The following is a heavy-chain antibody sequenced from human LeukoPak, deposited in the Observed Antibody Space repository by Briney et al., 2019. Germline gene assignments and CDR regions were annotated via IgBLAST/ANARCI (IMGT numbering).Heavy chain of an antibody. D-gene: IGHD3-10*01. V-gene: IGHV4-61*02. CDR3: AKGDYYGSGSYYNV. Sequence: PSQTLSLTCTVSGGSISSGSYYWSWIRQPAGKGLEWIGRIYTSGSTNYNPSLKSRVTISVDTSKNQFSLKLSSVTAADTAVYYCAKGDYYGSGSYYNVWGQGTLVTVSS. CDR1: GGSISSGSYY. CDR2: IYTSGST. J-gene: IGHJ4*02.